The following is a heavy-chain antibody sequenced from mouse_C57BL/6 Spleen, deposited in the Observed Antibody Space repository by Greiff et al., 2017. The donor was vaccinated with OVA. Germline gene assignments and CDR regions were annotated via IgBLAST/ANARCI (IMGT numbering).Heavy chain of an antibody. J-gene: IGHJ1*03. CDR3: ASLTGRYWDCDV. D-gene: IGHD4-1*01. V-gene: IGHV1-69*01. CDR2: IDPSDSDT. CDR1: GYTFTRYW. Sequence: VQLQQPGAELVMPGASVKLSCKASGYTFTRYWMHWVKQRPGQGLEWIGEIDPSDSDTNYNQKFKGKSTLTVDKSSSTAYMQHSNLTSLDSAVYYWASLTGRYWDCDVWGTGTTVTVSS.